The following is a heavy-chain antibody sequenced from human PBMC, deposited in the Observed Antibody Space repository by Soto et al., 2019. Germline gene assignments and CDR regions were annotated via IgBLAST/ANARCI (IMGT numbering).Heavy chain of an antibody. J-gene: IGHJ5*02. CDR1: GGSISGYY. D-gene: IGHD6-13*01. Sequence: SETLSLTCTVSGGSISGYYWSWIRQPPGKGLEWIGYIYYSGSTNYNPSLKSRVTISVDTSKNQFSLKLSSVTAADTAVYYCARVRAAADYNWFDPWGQGTLVTVSS. CDR2: IYYSGST. CDR3: ARVRAAADYNWFDP. V-gene: IGHV4-59*01.